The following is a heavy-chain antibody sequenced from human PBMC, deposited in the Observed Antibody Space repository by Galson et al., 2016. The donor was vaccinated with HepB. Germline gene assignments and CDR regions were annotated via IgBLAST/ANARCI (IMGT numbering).Heavy chain of an antibody. V-gene: IGHV4-4*02. CDR2: IYQSGRT. J-gene: IGHJ3*02. D-gene: IGHD2/OR15-2a*01. CDR1: GGSISSSHW. CDR3: AILNLVGAPTDNAFDI. Sequence: SETLSLTCAVSGGSISSSHWWSWVRQPPGKGLEWIGEIYQSGRTTYNPSLKSRVTTSMDKSKNQFSMTLRSVTAADTAVYFWAILNLVGAPTDNAFDIWGQGTMVTVSS.